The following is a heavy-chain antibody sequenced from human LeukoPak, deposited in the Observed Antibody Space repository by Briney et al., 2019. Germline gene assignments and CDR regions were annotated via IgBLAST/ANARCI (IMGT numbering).Heavy chain of an antibody. CDR3: AREQYYDILTGSYPGLDY. CDR1: GFTFSDYY. V-gene: IGHV3-11*01. CDR2: ISSSGSTI. Sequence: GGSLRLSCAASGFTFSDYYMSWIRQAPGKGLEWVSYISSSGSTIYYADSVKGRFTISRDNAKNSLYLQMNSLRAEDTAVYYCAREQYYDILTGSYPGLDYWGQGTLVTVSP. J-gene: IGHJ4*02. D-gene: IGHD3-9*01.